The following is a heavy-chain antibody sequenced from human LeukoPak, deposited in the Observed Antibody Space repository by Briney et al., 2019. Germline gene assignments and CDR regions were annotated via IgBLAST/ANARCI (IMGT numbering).Heavy chain of an antibody. J-gene: IGHJ5*02. CDR1: GFSFSSHW. D-gene: IGHD1-26*01. V-gene: IGHV3-74*01. Sequence: GGSLRLSCGASGFSFSSHWMHWVRQAPGKGLVWVSRINGDGSSISYADSVKGRFTISRDNAKNSLYLQMNSLRAEDTAVYYCARERGSYSSGGGWFDPWGQGTLVTVSS. CDR2: INGDGSSI. CDR3: ARERGSYSSGGGWFDP.